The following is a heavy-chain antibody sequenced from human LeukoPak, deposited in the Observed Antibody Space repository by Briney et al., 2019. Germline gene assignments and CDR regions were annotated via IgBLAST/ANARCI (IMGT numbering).Heavy chain of an antibody. D-gene: IGHD6-19*01. CDR2: IGGSGGDT. Sequence: GGSLRLSCAASGFTFNTYPMSWVRQAPGKGLEWVSVIGGSGGDTYYADSVKGRFTISRDNSENTLYLQMNSLRAEDTAVYYCATSSGWYPKYFDYWGQGTLVTVSS. J-gene: IGHJ4*02. V-gene: IGHV3-23*01. CDR1: GFTFNTYP. CDR3: ATSSGWYPKYFDY.